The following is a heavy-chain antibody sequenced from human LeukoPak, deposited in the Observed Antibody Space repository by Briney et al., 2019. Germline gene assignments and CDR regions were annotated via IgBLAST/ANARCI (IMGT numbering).Heavy chain of an antibody. J-gene: IGHJ6*03. CDR2: IYTSGTT. D-gene: IGHD2-2*02. CDR3: ARRGIVVVPAAINYYMDV. Sequence: PSETLSLTCTVSGGSISNYYWNWIRQPAGKGLEWIGRIYTSGTTNYNPSLKSRVSMSVDTSKNQFSLKLSSVTAADTAVYYCARRGIVVVPAAINYYMDVWGKGTTVTVSS. V-gene: IGHV4-4*07. CDR1: GGSISNYY.